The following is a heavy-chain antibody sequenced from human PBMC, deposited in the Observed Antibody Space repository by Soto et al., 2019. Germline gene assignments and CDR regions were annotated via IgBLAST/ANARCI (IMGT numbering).Heavy chain of an antibody. CDR2: IISSSSYI. J-gene: IGHJ6*02. D-gene: IGHD6-25*01. CDR1: GFTFSSYS. CDR3: ARDRRLMDV. Sequence: EVQLVESGGGLVKPGGSLRLSCAASGFTFSSYSMNWVRQAPGKGLEWVSSIISSSSYIYYADSVKGRFTISRDNAKNSLYLQMNSLRAEDTAVYYCARDRRLMDVWGQGTTVTVSS. V-gene: IGHV3-21*01.